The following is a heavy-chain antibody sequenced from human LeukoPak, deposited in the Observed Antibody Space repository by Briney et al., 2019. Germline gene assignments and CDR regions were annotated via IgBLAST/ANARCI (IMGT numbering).Heavy chain of an antibody. CDR3: AKEPYSVSYLDY. CDR2: ISYDGSNK. CDR1: GFTFSSYG. D-gene: IGHD1-26*01. V-gene: IGHV3-30*18. J-gene: IGHJ4*02. Sequence: PGGSLRLSCAASGFTFSSYGMHWVRQAPGKGLEWVAVISYDGSNKYYAESVKGRFTISRDNSKNTLYLQMNSLGAEDTAVYYCAKEPYSVSYLDYWGQGTLVTVSS.